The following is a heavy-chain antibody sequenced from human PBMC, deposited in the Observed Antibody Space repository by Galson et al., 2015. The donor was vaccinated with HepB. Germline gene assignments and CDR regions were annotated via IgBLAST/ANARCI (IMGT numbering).Heavy chain of an antibody. D-gene: IGHD3-10*01. Sequence: SLRFSCAASGFTFSDYYMSWIRQAPGKGLEWVSYISTSSSSTKYADPVKGRFTISRDNSKNTLYLQMNSLRAEDTAVYYCAKNQEWFGVGSTPPTFDPWGQGTLVTVSS. V-gene: IGHV3-11*03. CDR3: AKNQEWFGVGSTPPTFDP. CDR2: ISTSSSST. CDR1: GFTFSDYY. J-gene: IGHJ5*02.